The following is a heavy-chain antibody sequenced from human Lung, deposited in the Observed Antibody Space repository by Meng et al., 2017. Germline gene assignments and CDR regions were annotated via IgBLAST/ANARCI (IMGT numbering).Heavy chain of an antibody. CDR3: ARGGVTTDD. Sequence: VRLVGSGGGLFQPGGSRRLSCAASGFTFSTHWMHWVRQAPGKGLEWVSRITGDGSSTIYADSVQGRFTMSRDNAKNTLSLQMNSLRAEDTAVYYCARGGVTTDDWGQGTLVTVSS. CDR2: ITGDGSST. J-gene: IGHJ4*02. D-gene: IGHD4-17*01. CDR1: GFTFSTHW. V-gene: IGHV3-74*01.